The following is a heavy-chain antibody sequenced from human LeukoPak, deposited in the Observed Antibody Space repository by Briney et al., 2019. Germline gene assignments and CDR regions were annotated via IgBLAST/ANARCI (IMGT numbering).Heavy chain of an antibody. CDR3: ARASWIRPKDAFDI. CDR1: GGSISSSSYY. V-gene: IGHV4-39*07. CDR2: INHSGST. J-gene: IGHJ3*02. Sequence: PSETLSLTCTVSGGSISSSSYYWGWIRQPPGKGLEWIGEINHSGSTNYNPSLKSRVTISVDTSKNQFSLKLSSVTAADTAVYYCARASWIRPKDAFDIWGQGTMVTVSS. D-gene: IGHD5-18*01.